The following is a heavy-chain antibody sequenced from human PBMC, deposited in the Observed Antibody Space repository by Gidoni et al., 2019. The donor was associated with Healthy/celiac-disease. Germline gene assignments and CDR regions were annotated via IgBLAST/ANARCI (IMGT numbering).Heavy chain of an antibody. Sequence: EVQLVESGGGLVKPGGSLRLSCAASGFTFSSYSMNWVRQAPGKGLEWVSSISSSSSYIYYADSVKGRFTISRDNAKNSLYLQMNSLRAEDTAVYYCARDLSAAGTSLGSWGQGTLVTVSS. CDR2: ISSSSSYI. J-gene: IGHJ4*02. V-gene: IGHV3-21*01. D-gene: IGHD6-13*01. CDR3: ARDLSAAGTSLGS. CDR1: GFTFSSYS.